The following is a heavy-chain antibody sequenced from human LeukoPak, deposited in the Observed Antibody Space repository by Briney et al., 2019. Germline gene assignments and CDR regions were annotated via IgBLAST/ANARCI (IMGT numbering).Heavy chain of an antibody. V-gene: IGHV3-21*01. CDR3: AARDSYGSGSYPIGY. CDR1: GFTFSSYS. CDR2: ISTRSSYI. Sequence: GGSLRLSCAASGFTFSSYSMNWVRQAPGKGLEWVSSISTRSSYIYYADSVKGRFTISRDNARNSLSLQMNSLRAEDTAVYYCAARDSYGSGSYPIGYWGQGTLVTVSS. D-gene: IGHD3-10*01. J-gene: IGHJ4*02.